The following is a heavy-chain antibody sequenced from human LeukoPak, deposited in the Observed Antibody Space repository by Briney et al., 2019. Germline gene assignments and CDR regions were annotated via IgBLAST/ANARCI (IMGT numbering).Heavy chain of an antibody. CDR2: LIPILGTP. J-gene: IGHJ6*02. Sequence: SVKVSCKASGGTFSRYAVSRVRQAPGQGLEWIGGLIPILGTPDYAQKFQGRVTINADESTTTVYMDLSGLRSEDTAVYYCARDEGGAAAVHHGHYGMDVWGQGTTVTVSS. V-gene: IGHV1-69*13. D-gene: IGHD6-13*01. CDR1: GGTFSRYA. CDR3: ARDEGGAAAVHHGHYGMDV.